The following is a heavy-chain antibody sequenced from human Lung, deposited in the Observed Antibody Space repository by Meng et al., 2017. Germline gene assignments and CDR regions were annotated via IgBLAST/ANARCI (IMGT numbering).Heavy chain of an antibody. CDR1: GGSFSDYY. CDR2: INHSGST. D-gene: IGHD4-11*01. Sequence: QLPLQQWGAGLLKPSEALSLTCVGSGGSFSDYYWSWIRQTPGKGLEWIGEINHSGSTNYNPSLESRATISVDTSQNNLSLKLSSVTAADSAVYYCARGPTTMAHDFDYWGQGTLVTVSS. J-gene: IGHJ4*02. CDR3: ARGPTTMAHDFDY. V-gene: IGHV4-34*01.